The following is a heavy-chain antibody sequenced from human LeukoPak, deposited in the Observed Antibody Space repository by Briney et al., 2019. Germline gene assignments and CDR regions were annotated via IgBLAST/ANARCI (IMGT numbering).Heavy chain of an antibody. CDR2: INYNGDGT. Sequence: PGGSLRLSCAVSGFTFRSYFMHWVCQPPGKGLEYVSAINYNGDGTYYANSVKGRFTISRDNSKDTVYLQMGSLRAEDAAVYYCARDPSVGGFSGSELDLWGQGTLVTVSS. CDR1: GFTFRSYF. CDR3: ARDPSVGGFSGSELDL. D-gene: IGHD3-16*01. J-gene: IGHJ5*02. V-gene: IGHV3-64*01.